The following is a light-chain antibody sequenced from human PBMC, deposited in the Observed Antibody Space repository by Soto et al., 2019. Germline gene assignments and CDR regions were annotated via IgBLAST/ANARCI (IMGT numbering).Light chain of an antibody. CDR3: QQVYRMPPT. Sequence: DTRMTQSPSSLPASVGDRVTITCRASQTVAKSLNWYQQKPGKAPDLLIYATSHLHSEVPSRFSGSGSGTDFTLTINSLQPEDFATYYCQQVYRMPPTFGQRTKVDIK. CDR1: QTVAKS. V-gene: IGKV1-39*01. CDR2: ATS. J-gene: IGKJ1*01.